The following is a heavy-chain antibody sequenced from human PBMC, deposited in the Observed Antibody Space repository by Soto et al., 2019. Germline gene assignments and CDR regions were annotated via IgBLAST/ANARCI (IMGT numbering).Heavy chain of an antibody. CDR3: ARAAHYSSPFRWFDP. J-gene: IGHJ5*02. V-gene: IGHV4-31*03. Sequence: PLEPLSLTCTVSGGSISSGGYYWSWIHQHPGKGLEWIGYIYYSGSTYYNPSLKSRVTISVDTSKNQFSLKLSSVTAADTAVYYCARAAHYSSPFRWFDPWGQGTLVTVSS. D-gene: IGHD6-13*01. CDR1: GGSISSGGYY. CDR2: IYYSGST.